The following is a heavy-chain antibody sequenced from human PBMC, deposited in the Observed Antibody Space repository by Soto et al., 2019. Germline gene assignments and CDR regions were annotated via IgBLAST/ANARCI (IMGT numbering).Heavy chain of an antibody. V-gene: IGHV3-30-3*01. CDR1: AFTFSSYA. CDR2: ISYDGSNK. J-gene: IGHJ2*01. Sequence: QVQLVESGGGVVQPGRSLRLSCAASAFTFSSYAMHWVRQAPGKGLEWVAVISYDGSNKYYADSVKGRFTISRDNSTNSLYLQMNRLRAEDTAVYCWACGTSSTRTFWVIELWGRGDLVTVSS. D-gene: IGHD1-1*01. CDR3: ACGTSSTRTFWVIEL.